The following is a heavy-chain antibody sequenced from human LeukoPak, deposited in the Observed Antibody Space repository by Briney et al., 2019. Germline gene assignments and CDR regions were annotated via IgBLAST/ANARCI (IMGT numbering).Heavy chain of an antibody. CDR2: ISSSGSTI. CDR1: GFTFSDYY. V-gene: IGHV3-11*01. Sequence: KAGGSLRLSCAASGFTFSDYYMSWIRQAPGKGLEWVSYISSSGSTIYYADSVKGRFTISRDNAKNSLYLQMNSLRAEDTAVYYCARAGSSWPHPNDYYYYGMDVWGQGTTVTVSS. CDR3: ARAGSSWPHPNDYYYYGMDV. J-gene: IGHJ6*02. D-gene: IGHD6-13*01.